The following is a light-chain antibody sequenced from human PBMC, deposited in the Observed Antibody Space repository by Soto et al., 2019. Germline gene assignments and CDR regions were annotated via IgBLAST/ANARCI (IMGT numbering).Light chain of an antibody. V-gene: IGKV3-20*01. CDR2: GAS. Sequence: EIVLTQSPGTLSLSPGERATLSCRASQSVSSSYLAWYQQKPGQAPRLLIYGASSRATGIPDRFSGSGSGTDFTLTISSLQSEDFAVYYCQQYNNWPGTFGQGTKVEI. J-gene: IGKJ1*01. CDR1: QSVSSSY. CDR3: QQYNNWPGT.